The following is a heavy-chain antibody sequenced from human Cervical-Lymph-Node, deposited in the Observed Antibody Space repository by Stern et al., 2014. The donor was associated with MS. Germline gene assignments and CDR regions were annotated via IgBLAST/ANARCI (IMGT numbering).Heavy chain of an antibody. Sequence: EVQLVESGAEVKKPGESLKISCKGSGYTFTNNWIAWVRQMPGKGLEWMGIIYPDDSDIRSSPPLQGQATIPADKPISPASLQWSSLKAADSAVYYCARPPPRRKWDDPNYGMDVWGQGTTVTVSS. CDR2: IYPDDSDI. CDR3: ARPPPRRKWDDPNYGMDV. V-gene: IGHV5-51*04. CDR1: GYTFTNNW. D-gene: IGHD1-1*01. J-gene: IGHJ6*02.